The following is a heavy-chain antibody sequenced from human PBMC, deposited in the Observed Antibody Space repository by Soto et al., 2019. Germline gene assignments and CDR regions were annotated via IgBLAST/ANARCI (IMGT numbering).Heavy chain of an antibody. D-gene: IGHD4-17*01. J-gene: IGHJ4*02. V-gene: IGHV4-34*02. CDR3: ARGIPTVTRLIDY. CDR1: GGSFSGYY. Sequence: QVQLQQWGAGLLKPSETLSLTCADYGGSFSGYYWCWIRQPPGKGLEWLGEINHSGSTNYNPSLKSRVTISVDTSKNQFSLNLSSVTAADTAVYYCARGIPTVTRLIDYWGQGTLVTVSS. CDR2: INHSGST.